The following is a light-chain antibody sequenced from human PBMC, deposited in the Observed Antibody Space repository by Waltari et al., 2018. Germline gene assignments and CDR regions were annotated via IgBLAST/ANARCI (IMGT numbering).Light chain of an antibody. Sequence: QSALTQPASVSGSPGQSITISCTGTSSDVGRYNFVSWYQQHPDRAPQLVIFEVSQRPSGISDRCSGSTAGSTASLTISGLQAEDEATYYCCSYAGSSSLWVFGGGTKLSVL. CDR3: CSYAGSSSLWV. V-gene: IGLV2-23*02. CDR2: EVS. J-gene: IGLJ3*02. CDR1: SSDVGRYNF.